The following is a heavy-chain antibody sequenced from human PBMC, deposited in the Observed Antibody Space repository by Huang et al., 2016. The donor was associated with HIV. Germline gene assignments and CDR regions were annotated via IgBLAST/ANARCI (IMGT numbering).Heavy chain of an antibody. CDR1: GYAFADYF. J-gene: IGHJ4*02. CDR2: VNPNNGAT. V-gene: IGHV1-2*02. D-gene: IGHD5-12*01. Sequence: QVQLVQSGAEVKKPGASVKVSCKPSGYAFADYFIHWVQQAPGQGLEWMAWVNPNNGATNYDQKFLGRLTVTGDTSMRTAYMELSGLTSDDTAKYYCTRDGVAPDEEFDYWGQGTVIIVSS. CDR3: TRDGVAPDEEFDY.